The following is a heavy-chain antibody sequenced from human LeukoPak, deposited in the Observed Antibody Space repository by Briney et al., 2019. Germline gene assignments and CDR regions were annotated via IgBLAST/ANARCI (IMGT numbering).Heavy chain of an antibody. V-gene: IGHV4-4*07. CDR3: ASFTMVRGVPSYYSDY. CDR1: GGSISSYY. D-gene: IGHD3-10*01. CDR2: IYSSGST. J-gene: IGHJ4*02. Sequence: SETLSLTCTVSGGSISSYYWSWIRQPAGKGLEWIGRIYSSGSTNYNPSLKSRVTMSVDTSKNQFSLKLSSVTAADTAVYYCASFTMVRGVPSYYSDYWGQGTLVTASS.